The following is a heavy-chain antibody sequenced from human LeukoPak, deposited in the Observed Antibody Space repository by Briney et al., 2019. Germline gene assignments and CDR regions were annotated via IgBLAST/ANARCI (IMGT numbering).Heavy chain of an antibody. CDR1: GFTFSDHY. V-gene: IGHV3-11*06. CDR3: ARVEKYSSSWIDL. CDR2: ISTFSRYT. Sequence: GGSLRLSCAASGFTFSDHYMSWIRQAPGKGLEWVSYISTFSRYTSYADSVKGRFTISRDNAKNSLFLQMNSLRAEDTAVYYCARVEKYSSSWIDLWGQGTLVTVSS. J-gene: IGHJ5*02. D-gene: IGHD6-13*01.